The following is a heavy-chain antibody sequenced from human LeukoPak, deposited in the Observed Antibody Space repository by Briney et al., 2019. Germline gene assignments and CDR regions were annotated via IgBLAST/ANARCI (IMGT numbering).Heavy chain of an antibody. CDR2: INPNSGGT. CDR3: AREDVGAPDY. D-gene: IGHD1-26*01. CDR1: GYTFTSYG. J-gene: IGHJ4*02. V-gene: IGHV1-2*02. Sequence: ASVKVSYKASGYTFTSYGISWVRQAPGQGLEWMGWINPNSGGTNYAQKFQGRVTMTRDTSISTAYMELSRLRSDATAVYYCAREDVGAPDYWGQGTLVTVSS.